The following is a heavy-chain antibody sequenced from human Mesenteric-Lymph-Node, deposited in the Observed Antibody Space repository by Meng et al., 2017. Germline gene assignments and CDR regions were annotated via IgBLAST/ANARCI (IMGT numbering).Heavy chain of an antibody. J-gene: IGHJ6*02. CDR2: IYTGDSDT. CDR1: GYSFTSYW. CDR3: ARGSRYGNSYYYYGKDV. D-gene: IGHD3-10*01. Sequence: GESLKISCKGSGYSFTSYWIGWVRQMPGKGLEWMGIIYTGDSDTRYSPAFQGQVTISTDKSISNAYLQLSSLKASDTAIYYCARGSRYGNSYYYYGKDVWGQGTMVTVSS. V-gene: IGHV5-51*01.